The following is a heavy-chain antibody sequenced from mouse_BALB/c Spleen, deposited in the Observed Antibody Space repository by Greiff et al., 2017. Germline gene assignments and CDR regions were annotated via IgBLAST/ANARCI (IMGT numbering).Heavy chain of an antibody. D-gene: IGHD2-4*01. V-gene: IGHV2-9*02. CDR1: GFSLTSYG. CDR2: IWAGGST. J-gene: IGHJ3*01. Sequence: VMLVESGPGLVAPSQSLSITCTVSGFSLTSYGVHWVRQPPGKGLEWLGVIWAGGSTNYNSALMSRLSISKDNSKSQVFLKMNSLQTDDTAMYYCAREYDYDRAYWGQGTLVTVSA. CDR3: AREYDYDRAY.